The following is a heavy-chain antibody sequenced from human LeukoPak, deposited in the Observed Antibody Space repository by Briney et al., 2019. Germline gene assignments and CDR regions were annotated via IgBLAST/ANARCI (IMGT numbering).Heavy chain of an antibody. CDR1: GFTFSSYA. J-gene: IGHJ6*02. V-gene: IGHV3-23*01. Sequence: GGSLRLSCAASGFTFSSYAMSWVRQAPGKGLEWASAISGSGGSTYYADSVKGRFTISRDNSKNTLYLQMNSLRAEDTAVYYCAKDHKWFHYGMDVWGQGTTVTVSS. CDR2: ISGSGGST. CDR3: AKDHKWFHYGMDV. D-gene: IGHD3-22*01.